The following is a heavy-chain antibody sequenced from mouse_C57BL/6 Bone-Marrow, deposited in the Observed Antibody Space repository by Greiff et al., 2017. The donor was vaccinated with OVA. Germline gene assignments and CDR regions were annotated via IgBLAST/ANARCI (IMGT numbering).Heavy chain of an antibody. D-gene: IGHD2-3*01. J-gene: IGHJ1*03. Sequence: VQLQQSGAELVKPGASVKLSCKASGYTFTEYTIHWVKQRSGQGLEWIGWFYPGSGSIKYNEKFKDKATLTADKSSSTVYMELSRLTSEDSAVYFCARHDYDGYYGEDWYFDVWGTGTTVTVSS. CDR2: FYPGSGSI. CDR3: ARHDYDGYYGEDWYFDV. V-gene: IGHV1-62-2*01. CDR1: GYTFTEYT.